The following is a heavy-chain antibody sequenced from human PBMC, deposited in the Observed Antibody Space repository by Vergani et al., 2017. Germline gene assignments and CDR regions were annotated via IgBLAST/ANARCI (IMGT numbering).Heavy chain of an antibody. J-gene: IGHJ4*02. D-gene: IGHD3-10*01. CDR3: ARLHYYGSGTT. CDR2: IYTSGST. V-gene: IGHV4-61*02. Sequence: QVQLQESGPGLVKPSQTLSLTCTVSGGSISSGSYYWSWIRQPAWKGLEWIGRIYTSGSTNYNPSLKSRVTMSVDTSKNQFSLKLSSVTAADTAVYYCARLHYYGSGTTWGQGTLVTVSS. CDR1: GGSISSGSYY.